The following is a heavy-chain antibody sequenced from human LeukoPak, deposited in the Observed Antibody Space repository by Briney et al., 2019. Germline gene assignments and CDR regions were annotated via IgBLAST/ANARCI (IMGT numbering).Heavy chain of an antibody. CDR1: GGTFSSYA. CDR3: ARPYSSGFYPHDDAFDI. V-gene: IGHV1-69*06. D-gene: IGHD3-22*01. J-gene: IGHJ3*02. CDR2: IIPIFGTA. Sequence: ASVKVSCKASGGTFSSYAISWVRQAPGQGLEWMGGIIPIFGTANYAQKFRGRVTITADKSTRTAYMELSSLRSEDTAVYYCARPYSSGFYPHDDAFDIWGQGTMVTVSS.